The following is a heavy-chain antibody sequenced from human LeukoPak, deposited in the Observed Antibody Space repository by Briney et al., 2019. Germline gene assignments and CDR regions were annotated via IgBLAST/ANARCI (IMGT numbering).Heavy chain of an antibody. CDR2: ISSSSSTI. CDR1: GFTFSSYS. V-gene: IGHV3-48*04. Sequence: GGSLRLSCAGSGFTFSSYSMNWVRQAPGKGLEWVSYISSSSSTIYYADSVKGRFTISKDNAKNSLYLQMNSLRAEDTAVYYCARAPSYYYHGMDVWGQGTTVTVSS. J-gene: IGHJ6*02. CDR3: ARAPSYYYHGMDV.